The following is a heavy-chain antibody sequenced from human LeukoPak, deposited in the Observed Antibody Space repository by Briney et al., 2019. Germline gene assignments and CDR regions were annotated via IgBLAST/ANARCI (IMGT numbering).Heavy chain of an antibody. CDR3: ARRLAAAGYLPDY. CDR1: GGTFSSYA. V-gene: IGHV1-69*13. J-gene: IGHJ4*02. D-gene: IGHD6-13*01. CDR2: IIPIFGTA. Sequence: GASVKVSCKASGGTFSSYAISWVRQAPGQGLEWMGGIIPIFGTANYAQKFQGRVTITADESTSTAYMELSSLRSEDTAVYYCARRLAAAGYLPDYWGQGTLVTVSS.